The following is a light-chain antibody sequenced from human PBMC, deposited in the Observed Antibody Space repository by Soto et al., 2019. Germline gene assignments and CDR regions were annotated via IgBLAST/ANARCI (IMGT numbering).Light chain of an antibody. CDR3: QQYRRSSIT. Sequence: EIVLTQSPGTLSVSPGERATLSCRASQSVSSSYLAWYQQKRGQAPRLLIYGASSRATGIPDRFSGSGSGTDFTLTITRLEPEAFAVYYCQQYRRSSITFGQGTRLEIK. CDR2: GAS. J-gene: IGKJ5*01. V-gene: IGKV3-20*01. CDR1: QSVSSSY.